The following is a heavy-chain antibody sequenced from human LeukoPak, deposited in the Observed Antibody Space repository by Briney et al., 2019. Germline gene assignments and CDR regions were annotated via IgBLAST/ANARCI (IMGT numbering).Heavy chain of an antibody. D-gene: IGHD4-17*01. J-gene: IGHJ5*02. CDR3: VGTSRSATVTTHNWFDP. CDR1: GFSFSSYW. Sequence: GGSLRLSCAASGFSFSSYWMTWVRQAPGKGLEWVANIKQDGSEKYYVDSVKGRFTISRDNAKNSLYLHMNSLRAEDTAVYYCVGTSRSATVTTHNWFDPWGQGTLVTVSS. V-gene: IGHV3-7*01. CDR2: IKQDGSEK.